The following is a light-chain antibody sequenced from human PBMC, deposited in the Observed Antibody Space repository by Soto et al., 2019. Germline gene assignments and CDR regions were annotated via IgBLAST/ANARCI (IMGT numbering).Light chain of an antibody. V-gene: IGLV7-43*01. CDR3: LLFDGSVWV. CDR2: STS. Sequence: QAVVTQEPSLTVSPGGTVTLTCASSTGAVTSDYYPNWFQQKPGQAPRALIYSTSDKQSWTPARFSGSLLGGKAALTVSGVKPEDEAEYYCLLFDGSVWVFGGGTKLTVL. CDR1: TGAVTSDYY. J-gene: IGLJ3*02.